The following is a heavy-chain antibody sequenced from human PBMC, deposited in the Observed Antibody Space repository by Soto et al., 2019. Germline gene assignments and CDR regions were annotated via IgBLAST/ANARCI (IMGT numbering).Heavy chain of an antibody. V-gene: IGHV3-23*01. J-gene: IGHJ6*03. CDR2: ISGSGGST. CDR1: GFTFSSYA. CDR3: AKDRERARVLWFPMDV. D-gene: IGHD3-10*01. Sequence: EVQLLESGGGLVQPGGSLRLSCAASGFTFSSYAMSWVRQAPGKGLEWVSAISGSGGSTYYADSVKGRFTISRDNSKNTLYLQMNILRAEDTAVYYCAKDRERARVLWFPMDVWGKGTTVTVSS.